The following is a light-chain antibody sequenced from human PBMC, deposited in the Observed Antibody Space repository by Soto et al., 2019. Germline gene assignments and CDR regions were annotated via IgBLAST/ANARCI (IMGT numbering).Light chain of an antibody. CDR3: QQYGSSPIN. CDR1: QSVSSSY. CDR2: GAS. Sequence: IVLTHSPGTLSLSPGERATLSCRSSQSVSSSYLAWYQQKPGQAPRLLIYGASSRATGIPDRFSGSGSGTDFTLTISRLEPEDFAVYYCQQYGSSPINFGQGTRLEI. V-gene: IGKV3-20*01. J-gene: IGKJ5*01.